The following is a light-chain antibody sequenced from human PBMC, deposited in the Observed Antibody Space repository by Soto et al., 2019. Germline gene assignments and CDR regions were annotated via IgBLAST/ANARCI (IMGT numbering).Light chain of an antibody. CDR2: EVN. J-gene: IGLJ1*01. CDR1: SGDIGSSNY. V-gene: IGLV2-8*01. CDR3: SSYAGSSNV. Sequence: QSALTQPASVSGSLGQSITISCTGTSGDIGSSNYVSWYQHHPGKAPKLIIYEVNKRPSGVPDRFSGSKSGNTASLTVSGLQAEDEADYYCSSYAGSSNVFGTGTKLTVL.